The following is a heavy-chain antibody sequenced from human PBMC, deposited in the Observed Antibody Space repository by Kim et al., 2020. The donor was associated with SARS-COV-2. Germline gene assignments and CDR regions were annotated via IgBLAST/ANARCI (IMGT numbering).Heavy chain of an antibody. Sequence: ASVKVSCKASGYTFTNYDINWVRQAPGQGLEWMGWMNPNSGNTGYAQKFQGRVIMTSNTSLRTAYMELSSLTSEDTAVYFCVGGTLDEYNLVPTYYFHDP. CDR3: VGGTLDEYNLVPTYYFHDP. D-gene: IGHD3-10*01. CDR2: MNPNSGNT. J-gene: IGHJ5*02. V-gene: IGHV1-8*01. CDR1: GYTFTNYD.